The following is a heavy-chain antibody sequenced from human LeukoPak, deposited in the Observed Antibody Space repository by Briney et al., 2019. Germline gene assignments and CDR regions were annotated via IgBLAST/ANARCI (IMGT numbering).Heavy chain of an antibody. CDR3: ARDSHSGSSDAFDI. V-gene: IGHV3-11*01. Sequence: GGSLRLSCAASGSTFSDYYMSWIRQAPGKGLEWVSYISSSGSTIYYADSVKGRFTISRDNAKNSLYLQMNSLRAEDTAVYYCARDSHSGSSDAFDIWGQGTMVTVSS. J-gene: IGHJ3*02. CDR1: GSTFSDYY. D-gene: IGHD1-26*01. CDR2: ISSSGSTI.